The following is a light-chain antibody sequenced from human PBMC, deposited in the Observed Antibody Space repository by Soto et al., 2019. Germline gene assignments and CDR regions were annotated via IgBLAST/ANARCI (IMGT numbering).Light chain of an antibody. J-gene: IGKJ2*01. CDR3: MQALQTWST. V-gene: IGKV2-28*01. CDR2: LGS. Sequence: DIVMTQSPLSLPVTPGEPASISCRSSQSLLHSNGYNYLDWYLQKPGQSPHLLIYLGSNRASGVPDRCSGSGSGTDFTLKISRVEAEDVGVYYCMQALQTWSTFGQGTKLEIK. CDR1: QSLLHSNGYNY.